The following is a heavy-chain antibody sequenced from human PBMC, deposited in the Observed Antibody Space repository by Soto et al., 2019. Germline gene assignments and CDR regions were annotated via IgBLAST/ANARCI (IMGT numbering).Heavy chain of an antibody. Sequence: PGGSLRLSCAASGFTFSRYWMHWVRQAPGKGLVWVSRLNGDGSSTTYADSVKGRFTISRDNAKNTLYLQMNSLRAEDTAMYYCAGGVAVNDFWSGHTGHYYMAVWGKGTTVTVSS. D-gene: IGHD3-3*01. V-gene: IGHV3-74*01. CDR3: AGGVAVNDFWSGHTGHYYMAV. J-gene: IGHJ6*03. CDR2: LNGDGSST. CDR1: GFTFSRYW.